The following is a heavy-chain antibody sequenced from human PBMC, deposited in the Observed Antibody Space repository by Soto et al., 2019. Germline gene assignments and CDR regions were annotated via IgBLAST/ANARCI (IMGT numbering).Heavy chain of an antibody. CDR3: ANVHSASYYYFDF. CDR2: IRGSGGDT. J-gene: IGHJ4*02. CDR1: GFTCSFCA. D-gene: IGHD3-22*01. Sequence: EVQLLESGGGLVRPGGSLRLSCAASGFTCSFCAMNWVRQAPGKGLEWVSSIRGSGGDTYYADSVKGRFTISRDYSKNTLLLQMNSWRVEGTAVYYCANVHSASYYYFDFWGQGTRVTVSS. V-gene: IGHV3-23*01.